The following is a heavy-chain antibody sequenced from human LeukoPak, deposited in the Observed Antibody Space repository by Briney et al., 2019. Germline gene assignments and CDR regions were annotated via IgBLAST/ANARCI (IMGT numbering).Heavy chain of an antibody. J-gene: IGHJ4*02. Sequence: SETLSLTCTVSGGSISTSTYCWDWVRQPPGKGLEWIGSFCYSGSTYYNPSLKSRVTISVDTSKNQFSLKLSSVTAADTAVYYCARAAPYFYDSSGYPQLHFDYWGQGTLVTVSS. D-gene: IGHD3-22*01. CDR3: ARAAPYFYDSSGYPQLHFDY. V-gene: IGHV4-39*07. CDR1: GGSISTSTYC. CDR2: FCYSGST.